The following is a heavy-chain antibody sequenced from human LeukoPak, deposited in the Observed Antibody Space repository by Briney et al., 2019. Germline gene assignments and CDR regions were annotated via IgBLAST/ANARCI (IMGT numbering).Heavy chain of an antibody. CDR2: INTDGTTT. V-gene: IGHV3-74*01. D-gene: IGHD5-18*01. Sequence: GGSLRLSCAASGFTFSSYAMSWVRQAPGEGLVWVSRINTDGTTTTYADSVKGRFTISRDNAKNTLYLQMNSLGAEDTAVYYCARDPWGYRAGVMDLWGQGTLLTVSS. CDR1: GFTFSSYA. CDR3: ARDPWGYRAGVMDL. J-gene: IGHJ4*02.